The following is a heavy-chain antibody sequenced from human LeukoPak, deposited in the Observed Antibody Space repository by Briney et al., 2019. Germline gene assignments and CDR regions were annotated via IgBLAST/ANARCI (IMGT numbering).Heavy chain of an antibody. Sequence: PGGSLRLSCAASGFTFSPHYMDWVRQSPGQGLEWAGLIRNKADGYTTIYAASVKGRFTISRDDSKNSVYLQMDSLKTEDTAVYYCGDLGSAGTDHWGQGTLVTVSS. CDR1: GFTFSPHY. V-gene: IGHV3-72*01. CDR2: IRNKADGYTT. J-gene: IGHJ4*02. CDR3: GDLGSAGTDH. D-gene: IGHD3-10*01.